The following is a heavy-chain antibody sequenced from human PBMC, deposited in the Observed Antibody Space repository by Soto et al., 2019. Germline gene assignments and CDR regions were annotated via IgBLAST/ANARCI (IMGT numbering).Heavy chain of an antibody. CDR3: AREGYGGKCYFDY. D-gene: IGHD2-15*01. V-gene: IGHV3-30-3*01. Sequence: QVQLVESGGGVVQPGRSLRLSCAASGFTFSSYAMHWVRQAPGQGLEWVAVISYDGSNKYYADSVKGRFTISRDNSKNTLYLQMNSLRAEDTAVYYCAREGYGGKCYFDYWGQGTLVTVSS. CDR1: GFTFSSYA. CDR2: ISYDGSNK. J-gene: IGHJ4*02.